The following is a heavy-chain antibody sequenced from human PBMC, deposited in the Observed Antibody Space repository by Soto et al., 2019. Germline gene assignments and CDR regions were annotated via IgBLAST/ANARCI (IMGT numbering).Heavy chain of an antibody. CDR2: IYYSGST. V-gene: IGHV4-31*03. CDR1: GGSISSGGYY. D-gene: IGHD6-13*01. J-gene: IGHJ4*02. Sequence: QVQLQESGPGLVKPSQTLSLTCTVSGGSISSGGYYWSWIRQHPGKGLEWIGYIYYSGSTYYNPSLKSRVTISVDTSKYQFSLKLSSVTAADTAVYYCARDIMAGEAAAGTFDYWGQGTLVTVSS. CDR3: ARDIMAGEAAAGTFDY.